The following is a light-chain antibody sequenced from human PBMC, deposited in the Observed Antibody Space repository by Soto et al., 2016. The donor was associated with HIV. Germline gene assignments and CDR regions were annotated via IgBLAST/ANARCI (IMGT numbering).Light chain of an antibody. Sequence: IQMTQSPSSLSASVADRVTITCRASQSITNYVNWYQQKPGKAPQLLIYVASSLQSGVPSRFSGSGSGTDFTLTISSLQPEDFATYYCQQTYSSPYTFGPGTKVEIK. CDR2: VAS. CDR3: QQTYSSPYT. J-gene: IGKJ3*01. V-gene: IGKV1-39*01. CDR1: QSITNY.